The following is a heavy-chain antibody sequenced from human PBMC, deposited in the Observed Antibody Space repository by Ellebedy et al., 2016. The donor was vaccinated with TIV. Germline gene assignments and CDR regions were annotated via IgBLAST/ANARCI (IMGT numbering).Heavy chain of an antibody. J-gene: IGHJ4*02. CDR2: IRYDGSNK. V-gene: IGHV3-30*02. Sequence: GESLKISCAASGFTFSSYGMHWVRQAPGKGLEWVAFIRYDGSNKYYADSVKGRFTISRDNSKNTLYLQMNSLRAEDTAVYYCAKDWLGSDTDSDYWGQGTLVTVSS. CDR1: GFTFSSYG. D-gene: IGHD3-10*01. CDR3: AKDWLGSDTDSDY.